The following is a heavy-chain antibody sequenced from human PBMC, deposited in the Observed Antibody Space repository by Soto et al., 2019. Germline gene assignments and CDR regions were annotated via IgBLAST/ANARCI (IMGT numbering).Heavy chain of an antibody. D-gene: IGHD2-2*01. J-gene: IGHJ6*02. CDR1: GYSFTSYW. CDR3: ARSADRTFYYYGMDV. Sequence: GESLKISCQGSGYSFTSYWIGWVRQMPAKGLEWMGIIYPSDSDTRYSPSFQGQVTISADKSISTAYLQWSSLKASDTAMYYCARSADRTFYYYGMDVWGQGTTVTVSS. CDR2: IYPSDSDT. V-gene: IGHV5-51*01.